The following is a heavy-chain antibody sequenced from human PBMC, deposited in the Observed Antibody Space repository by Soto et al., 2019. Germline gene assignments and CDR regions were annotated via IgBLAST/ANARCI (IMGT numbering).Heavy chain of an antibody. J-gene: IGHJ5*02. CDR2: TRNKANSYTT. CDR3: ALAREGFGVVPAAFDP. Sequence: PGGSLRLSCAASGFTFSDHYMDWVRQAPGKGLEWVGRTRNKANSYTTEYAASVKGRFTISRDDSKNSLYLQMNSLKTEDTAVYYCALAREGFGVVPAAFDPWGQGTLVTVSS. V-gene: IGHV3-72*01. D-gene: IGHD2-2*01. CDR1: GFTFSDHY.